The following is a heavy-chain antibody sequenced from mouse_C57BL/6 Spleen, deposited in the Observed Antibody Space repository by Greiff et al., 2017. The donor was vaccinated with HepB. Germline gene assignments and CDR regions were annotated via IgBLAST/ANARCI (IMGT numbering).Heavy chain of an antibody. Sequence: EVQRVESGGGLVQPGGSLKLSCAASGFTFSDYGMAWVRQAPRKGPEWVAFISNLAYSIYYADTVTGRFTISRENAKNTLYLEMSSLRSEDTAMYYCARDGYDWYFDVWGTGTTVTVSS. D-gene: IGHD2-2*01. CDR3: ARDGYDWYFDV. CDR1: GFTFSDYG. CDR2: ISNLAYSI. V-gene: IGHV5-15*01. J-gene: IGHJ1*03.